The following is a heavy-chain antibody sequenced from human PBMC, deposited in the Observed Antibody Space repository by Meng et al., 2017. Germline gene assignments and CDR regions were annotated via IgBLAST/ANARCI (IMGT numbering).Heavy chain of an antibody. CDR3: ARAAPILLRGVYSNWFDP. Sequence: GESLKISCAAPGFTFSSYEMNWVRQAPGKGLEWVSYISSSGSTIYYADSVKGRFTISRDNAKNSLYLQMNSLRAEDTAVYYCARAAPILLRGVYSNWFDPWGQGTLVTVSS. D-gene: IGHD3-10*01. CDR2: ISSSGSTI. CDR1: GFTFSSYE. J-gene: IGHJ5*02. V-gene: IGHV3-48*03.